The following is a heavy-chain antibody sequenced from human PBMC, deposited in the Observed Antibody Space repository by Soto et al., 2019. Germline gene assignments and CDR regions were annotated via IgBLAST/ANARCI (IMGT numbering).Heavy chain of an antibody. J-gene: IGHJ6*04. Sequence: SETLSLTCTVSGGSISSGGYYWSWIRQHPGKGLEWIGYIYYIGSTYYNPSLKSRVTISVDTSKNQFSLKLSSVTAADTAVYYCARQIVRGYYYYGMDVCGKRTTVTFS. CDR3: ARQIVRGYYYYGMDV. CDR1: GGSISSGGYY. D-gene: IGHD6-6*01. CDR2: IYYIGST. V-gene: IGHV4-31*02.